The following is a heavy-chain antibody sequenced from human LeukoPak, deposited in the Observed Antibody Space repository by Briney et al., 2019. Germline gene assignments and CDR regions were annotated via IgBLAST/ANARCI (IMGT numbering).Heavy chain of an antibody. CDR3: ARQVLIIRYYGMDV. CDR2: IYYSGST. CDR1: GGSISSSSYY. Sequence: PSETLSLTCTVSGGSISSSSYYWGWIRQPPGKGLEWIGSIYYSGSTYYNPSLKSRVTISVDTSKNQFSLKLSSVTAADTAVYYCARQVLIIRYYGMDVWGQGTTVTVSS. J-gene: IGHJ6*02. D-gene: IGHD3-10*01. V-gene: IGHV4-39*01.